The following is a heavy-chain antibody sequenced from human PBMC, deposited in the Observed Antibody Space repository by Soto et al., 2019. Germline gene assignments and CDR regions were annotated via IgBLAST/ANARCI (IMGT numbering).Heavy chain of an antibody. CDR3: ARGYYGSGKAPFDY. CDR2: IYSGGST. CDR1: GFTVSSNY. D-gene: IGHD3-10*01. J-gene: IGHJ4*02. V-gene: IGHV3-53*01. Sequence: GGSLRLSCAASGFTVSSNYMSWVRQAPGKGLEWVSVIYSGGSTYYADSVKGRFTIARDNCKNTLYLQMNSLRAEDTAVYYCARGYYGSGKAPFDYWGQGTLVTVSS.